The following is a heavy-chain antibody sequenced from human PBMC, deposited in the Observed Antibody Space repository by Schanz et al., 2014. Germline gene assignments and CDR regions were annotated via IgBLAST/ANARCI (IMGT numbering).Heavy chain of an antibody. CDR2: ISPYNGHT. Sequence: QVQLVQSGSEVKKPGDSVKVSCETSGYSFTKYGINWVRQAPGQGLEWMGWISPYNGHTEYGKKFQGRFTMTTDTSTTTAYLELTSLISVDTAGFYCTRVLHCDVESSLRSNDAFDLWGQGTKVTAS. J-gene: IGHJ3*01. CDR1: GYSFTKYG. CDR3: TRVLHCDVESSLRSNDAFDL. V-gene: IGHV1-18*01. D-gene: IGHD2-21*01.